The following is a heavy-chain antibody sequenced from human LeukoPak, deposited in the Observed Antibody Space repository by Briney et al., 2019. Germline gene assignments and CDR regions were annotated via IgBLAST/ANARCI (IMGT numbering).Heavy chain of an antibody. Sequence: ASVKVSCKASGYTFTSYDINWVRQATGQGLEWMGWTNPNSGNTGYAQKFQGRVTMTRNTSISTAYMELSSLRSEDTAVYYCARGYCSGGSCYYGYWGQGTLVTVSS. D-gene: IGHD2-15*01. V-gene: IGHV1-8*01. CDR1: GYTFTSYD. CDR2: TNPNSGNT. J-gene: IGHJ4*02. CDR3: ARGYCSGGSCYYGY.